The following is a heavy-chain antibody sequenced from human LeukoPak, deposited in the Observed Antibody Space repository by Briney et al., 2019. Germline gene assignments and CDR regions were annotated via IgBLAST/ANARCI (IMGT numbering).Heavy chain of an antibody. J-gene: IGHJ4*02. CDR1: GFTFRTYA. CDR3: ASGNGLSSGWYELDY. V-gene: IGHV3-21*01. Sequence: GGPLRLSCVASGFTFRTYAMNWVRQAPGAGLEWVSSISSATSYIYYADSVRGRFTISRDNAKNSLYLQMNGLRGEDTAVYYCASGNGLSSGWYELDYWGQGTLVTVSS. CDR2: ISSATSYI. D-gene: IGHD6-19*01.